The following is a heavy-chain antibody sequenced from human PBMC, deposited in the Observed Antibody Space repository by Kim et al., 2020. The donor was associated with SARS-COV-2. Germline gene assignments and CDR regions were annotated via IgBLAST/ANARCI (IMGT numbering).Heavy chain of an antibody. J-gene: IGHJ5*02. D-gene: IGHD4-17*01. V-gene: IGHV3-30*18. Sequence: GGSLRLSCAASGFTFSSYAMHWVRQAPGKGLEWVGVISPDGTKEYYGDSAMGRFTVSRDNSKNTHYLQMNSLTTEDTAVYYCAKGSHGDYSGWLNPWGQG. CDR2: ISPDGTKE. CDR3: AKGSHGDYSGWLNP. CDR1: GFTFSSYA.